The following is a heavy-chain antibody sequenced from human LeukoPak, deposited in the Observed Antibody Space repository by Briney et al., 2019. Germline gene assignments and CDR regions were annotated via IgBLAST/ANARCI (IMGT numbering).Heavy chain of an antibody. CDR3: ARRRGSGSYYKSPIWFDP. CDR2: IHHSGST. CDR1: GGSFSGYY. J-gene: IGHJ5*02. Sequence: PSETLSLTCAVYGGSFSGYYWSWIRQPPGKGLEWIGEIHHSGSTNYNPSLKSRVTISVDTSKNQFSLKLSSVTAADTAVYYCARRRGSGSYYKSPIWFDPWGQGTLVTVSS. D-gene: IGHD3-10*01. V-gene: IGHV4-34*01.